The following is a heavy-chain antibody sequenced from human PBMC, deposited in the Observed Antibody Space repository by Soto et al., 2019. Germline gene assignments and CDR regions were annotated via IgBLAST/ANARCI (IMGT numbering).Heavy chain of an antibody. J-gene: IGHJ4*02. Sequence: PGESLKISCQGSGYTFTGHRISWVRQMPGKGLEWMGRIDPSDSYTDYSPTVQGHVTMSADKSINTAYLQWSSLQASDTAVYYCTRHTGYDSSLDYWGQGTLVTV. CDR2: IDPSDSYT. V-gene: IGHV5-10-1*01. CDR1: GYTFTGHR. D-gene: IGHD5-12*01. CDR3: TRHTGYDSSLDY.